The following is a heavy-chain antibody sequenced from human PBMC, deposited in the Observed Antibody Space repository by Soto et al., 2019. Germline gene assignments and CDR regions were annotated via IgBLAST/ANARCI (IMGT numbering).Heavy chain of an antibody. J-gene: IGHJ4*02. D-gene: IGHD5-12*01. Sequence: EVQLVESGGGLVQPGGFLRLSCAASGFTFSSYNMNWVRQAPGKGLEWVSYISGSSSAIYYADSVKGRFTISRDNAKNARYPQMNSLSAEDTAVYYGARGSGYSGYYYFDYWGQGTLVTVSS. CDR3: ARGSGYSGYYYFDY. CDR1: GFTFSSYN. CDR2: ISGSSSAI. V-gene: IGHV3-48*01.